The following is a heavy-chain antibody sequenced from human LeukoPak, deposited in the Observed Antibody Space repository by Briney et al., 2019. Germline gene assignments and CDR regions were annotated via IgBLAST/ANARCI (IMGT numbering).Heavy chain of an antibody. CDR2: IYPGDSDT. D-gene: IGHD2-2*01. J-gene: IGHJ6*03. V-gene: IGHV5-51*01. CDR3: ARGSDEYQLLRNYMDV. Sequence: GESLKISCKGSGYSFTNYWIGWVRQMPGKGLEWMGIIYPGDSDTRYSPSFQGQVTISAGKSISTAYLQWSSLKASDTAMYYCARGSDEYQLLRNYMDVWGKGTTVTVSS. CDR1: GYSFTNYW.